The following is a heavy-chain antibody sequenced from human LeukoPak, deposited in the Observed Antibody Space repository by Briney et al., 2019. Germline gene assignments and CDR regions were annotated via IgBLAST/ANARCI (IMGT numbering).Heavy chain of an antibody. J-gene: IGHJ2*01. CDR2: IIPIFGTA. V-gene: IGHV1-69*05. Sequence: ASVKVSCKASGGTFSSYAISWVRQVPGQGLEWMGGIIPIFGTANYAQKFQGRVTITTDESTSTAYMELSSLRSEDTAVYYCARAGIVGATSHWYFDLWGRGTLVTVSS. CDR3: ARAGIVGATSHWYFDL. D-gene: IGHD1-26*01. CDR1: GGTFSSYA.